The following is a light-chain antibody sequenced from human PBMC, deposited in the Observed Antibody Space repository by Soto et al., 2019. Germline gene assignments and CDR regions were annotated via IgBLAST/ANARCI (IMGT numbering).Light chain of an antibody. CDR2: EVS. CDR3: CSYAGSSSFYWV. V-gene: IGLV2-23*02. Sequence: QSVLTQPASVSGSPGQSITISCTGTSSDVGTYNLVSWYQQNPGKAPKLMIYEVSKRPSGVSNRFSGSKSGNTASLTISGLQAEDESDYYCCSYAGSSSFYWVFGGGIKLTVL. J-gene: IGLJ3*02. CDR1: SSDVGTYNL.